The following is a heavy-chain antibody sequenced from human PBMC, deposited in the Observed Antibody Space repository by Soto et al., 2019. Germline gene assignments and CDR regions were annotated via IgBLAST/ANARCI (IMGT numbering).Heavy chain of an antibody. D-gene: IGHD3-22*01. CDR2: INPSGGST. CDR3: ARQYRETSGYYYGMDV. J-gene: IGHJ6*02. V-gene: IGHV1-46*01. CDR1: GYTFTSYY. Sequence: QVQLVQSGAEVKKPGASVKVSCKASGYTFTSYYMHWVRQAPGQGLEWMGIINPSGGSTSYAQKFHGRVTMTSDTSTSTVYMELSSLRSEDTAVYYCARQYRETSGYYYGMDVWGQGTTVTVSS.